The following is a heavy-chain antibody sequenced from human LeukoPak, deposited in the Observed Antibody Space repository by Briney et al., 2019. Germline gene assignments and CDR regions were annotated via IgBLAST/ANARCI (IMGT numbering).Heavy chain of an antibody. V-gene: IGHV4-31*03. D-gene: IGHD6-13*01. CDR1: GGSISSGGYY. Sequence: SQTLSLTCTVSGGSISSGGYYWSWIRQHPGKGLEWIGYIYYSGSTYYNPFLKSRVTISVDTSKNQFSLKLSSVTAADTAVYYCARVYSSSWPDFDPWRQGTLVTVSS. CDR3: ARVYSSSWPDFDP. CDR2: IYYSGST. J-gene: IGHJ5*02.